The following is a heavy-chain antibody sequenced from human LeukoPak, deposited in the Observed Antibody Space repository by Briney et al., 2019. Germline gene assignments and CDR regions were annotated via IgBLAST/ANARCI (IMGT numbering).Heavy chain of an antibody. CDR3: ARDSCSGGSCYYVY. V-gene: IGHV1-2*06. D-gene: IGHD2-15*01. CDR1: GYTFTGYY. Sequence: SVKVSCKASGYTFTGYYMHWVRQAPGQGLEWMGRINPNSGGTNYAQKFQGRVTMTRDTSISTAYMELSRLRSDGTAVYYCARDSCSGGSCYYVYWGQGTLVTVSS. CDR2: INPNSGGT. J-gene: IGHJ4*02.